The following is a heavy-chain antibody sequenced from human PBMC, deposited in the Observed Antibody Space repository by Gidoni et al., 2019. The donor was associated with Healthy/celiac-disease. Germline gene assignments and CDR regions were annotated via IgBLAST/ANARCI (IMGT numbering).Heavy chain of an antibody. J-gene: IGHJ4*02. CDR1: GGSISSYS. V-gene: IGHV4-59*01. CDR2: IYYSGST. CDR3: ARGGSWFRELSPFDY. D-gene: IGHD3-10*01. Sequence: QLQLQESAPGLVKPSETLSLTCTLSGGSISSYSWTWIRQPPGKGLEWIGYIYYSGSTNYNPSLKSRVTISVDTSKNQISLKLSSVTAADTAVYYCARGGSWFRELSPFDYWGQGTLVTVSS.